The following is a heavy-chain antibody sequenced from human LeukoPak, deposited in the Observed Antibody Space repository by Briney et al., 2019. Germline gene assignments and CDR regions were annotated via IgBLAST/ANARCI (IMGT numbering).Heavy chain of an antibody. D-gene: IGHD3-10*01. J-gene: IGHJ4*02. CDR1: GFTFSSYS. CDR3: ARDPVGSGSYRYYFDY. V-gene: IGHV3-30*03. Sequence: GGSLRLSRAASGFTFSSYSINWVRQAPGKGLEWVAVISYDGSNKYYADSVKGRFTISRDNSKNTLYLQMNSLRAEDTAVYYCARDPVGSGSYRYYFDYWGQGTLVTVSS. CDR2: ISYDGSNK.